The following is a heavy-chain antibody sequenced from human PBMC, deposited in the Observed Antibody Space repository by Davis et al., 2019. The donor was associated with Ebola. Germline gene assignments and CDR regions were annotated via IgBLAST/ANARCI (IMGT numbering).Heavy chain of an antibody. CDR1: GFTFRNHY. J-gene: IGHJ4*02. V-gene: IGHV3-21*01. D-gene: IGHD3-10*01. CDR2: ISSSSGYI. Sequence: GESLKISCAASGFTFRNHYMSWVRQAPGKGLEWVSSISSSSGYIYYADSVKGRFTISRDNAKNSLYLQMDSLRAEDTAMYYCARGLVGESSVGIDQWGQGTLVTVSS. CDR3: ARGLVGESSVGIDQ.